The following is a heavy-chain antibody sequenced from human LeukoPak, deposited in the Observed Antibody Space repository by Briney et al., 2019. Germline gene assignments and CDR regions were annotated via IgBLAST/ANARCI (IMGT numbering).Heavy chain of an antibody. D-gene: IGHD4-11*01. V-gene: IGHV3-23*01. J-gene: IGHJ5*02. CDR3: AKPPTYSMSWFDP. Sequence: GGSLRLSCAASGFTFSSYAMSWVRKAPGKGLEGVSGISGSGGSTYYADSVKGRFSISRENSKNTLYLQMNSLRAEDTAVYYCAKPPTYSMSWFDPWGQGTLVTVSS. CDR2: ISGSGGST. CDR1: GFTFSSYA.